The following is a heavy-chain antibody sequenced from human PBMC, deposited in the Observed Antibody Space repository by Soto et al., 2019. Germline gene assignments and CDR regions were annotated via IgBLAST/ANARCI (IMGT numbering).Heavy chain of an antibody. Sequence: PGGSLRLSCAGSGFTFTNYDIHWVRQAPGKGLEWVSGIGTAGDTYYPGSVKGRFTISRENAKKSLYLQMNNLRAGDTAVYYCARGLREVVRGVSSGMDVWGQGTMVTVS. CDR2: IGTAGDT. CDR3: ARGLREVVRGVSSGMDV. CDR1: GFTFTNYD. V-gene: IGHV3-13*01. J-gene: IGHJ6*02. D-gene: IGHD3-10*01.